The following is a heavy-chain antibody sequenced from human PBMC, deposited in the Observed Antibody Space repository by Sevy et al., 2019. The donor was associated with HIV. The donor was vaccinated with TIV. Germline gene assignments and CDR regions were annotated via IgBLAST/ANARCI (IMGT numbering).Heavy chain of an antibody. J-gene: IGHJ6*03. CDR2: ISGSGGST. CDR3: AKSRLLHYYYYMDV. Sequence: GGSLRLSCAASGFTFSSYAMSWVRQAPGKGLELVSAISGSGGSTYYADSVKGRFTISRDNSKNTLYLQMNSLRAEDTAVYYCAKSRLLHYYYYMDVWGKGTTVTVSS. V-gene: IGHV3-23*01. CDR1: GFTFSSYA.